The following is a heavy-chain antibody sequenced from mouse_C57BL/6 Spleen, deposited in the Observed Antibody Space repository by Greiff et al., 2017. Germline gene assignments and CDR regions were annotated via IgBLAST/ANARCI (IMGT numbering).Heavy chain of an antibody. D-gene: IGHD1-1*01. J-gene: IGHJ2*01. CDR2: INPSNGGT. Sequence: QVQLQQPGTELVKPGASVKLSCKASGYTFTSYWMHWVKQRPGQGLEWIGNINPSNGGTNYNEKFKSKATLTVDKSSSTAYMQLSSLTSEDAAVYYCARSIYGSSPCDYWGQGTTLTVSS. V-gene: IGHV1-53*01. CDR3: ARSIYGSSPCDY. CDR1: GYTFTSYW.